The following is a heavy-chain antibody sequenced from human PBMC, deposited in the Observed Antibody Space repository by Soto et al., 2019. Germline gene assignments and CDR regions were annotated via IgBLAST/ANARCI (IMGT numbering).Heavy chain of an antibody. CDR1: GYTFTTYG. J-gene: IGHJ5*02. CDR3: AREDGYCSGGSCYSGGWLDP. D-gene: IGHD2-15*01. Sequence: QVQLVQSGAEVKKPGASVKVSCKTSGYTFTTYGVSWVRQAPGQGLEWMGWISPYNGNTNYAQRLQGRVTLTTDTSTNTAYMGLRSLRSDDTAVYYCAREDGYCSGGSCYSGGWLDPWGQGTLVTVSS. CDR2: ISPYNGNT. V-gene: IGHV1-18*01.